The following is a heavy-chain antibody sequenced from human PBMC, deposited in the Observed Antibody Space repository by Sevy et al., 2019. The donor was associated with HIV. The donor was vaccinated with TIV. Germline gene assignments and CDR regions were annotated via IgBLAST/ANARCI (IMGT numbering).Heavy chain of an antibody. Sequence: SETLSLTCAVFGGSFSGYYWSFIRQPPGKGLEWIGEINHSGNTNYNPSLKSRITISVDTSKNQLSLTLRYVTAAETAVYYCARGPAARDFWSGYSHRWFDPWGQGTLVTVSS. J-gene: IGHJ5*02. CDR1: GGSFSGYY. V-gene: IGHV4-34*01. CDR3: ARGPAARDFWSGYSHRWFDP. D-gene: IGHD3-3*01. CDR2: INHSGNT.